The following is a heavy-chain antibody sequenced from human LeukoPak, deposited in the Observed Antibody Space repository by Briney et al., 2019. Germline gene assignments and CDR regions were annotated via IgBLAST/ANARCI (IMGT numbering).Heavy chain of an antibody. J-gene: IGHJ4*02. CDR2: IYPGDSDT. Sequence: RGESLKISCKGSGYSFTSYWIGWVRQMPGKGLGWMGIIYPGDSDTRYSPSFQGQVTISADKSISTAYLQWSSLKASDTAMYYCARRLGYCSSTSCRYNFDYWGQGTLVTVSS. CDR3: ARRLGYCSSTSCRYNFDY. V-gene: IGHV5-51*01. D-gene: IGHD2-2*01. CDR1: GYSFTSYW.